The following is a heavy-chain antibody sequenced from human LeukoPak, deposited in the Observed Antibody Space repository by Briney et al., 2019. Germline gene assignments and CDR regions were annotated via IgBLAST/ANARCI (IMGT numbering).Heavy chain of an antibody. V-gene: IGHV1-8*03. D-gene: IGHD3-3*01. J-gene: IGHJ4*02. Sequence: ASVKVSCKASGYTFTSYDINWVRQATGQGLEWMGWMNPNSGNTGYAQKFQGRVTITRNTSISTAYMELSSLSSEDTAVYYCARGVTIFGADFDYWGQGTLVTVSS. CDR2: MNPNSGNT. CDR3: ARGVTIFGADFDY. CDR1: GYTFTSYD.